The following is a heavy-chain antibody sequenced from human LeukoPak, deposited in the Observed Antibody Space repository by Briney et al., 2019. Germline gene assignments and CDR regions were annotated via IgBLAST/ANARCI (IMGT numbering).Heavy chain of an antibody. Sequence: KTSETLSLTCTVSGGSISSYYWSWIRQPAGKGLEWIGRIYTSGSSNSNPSLKSRATISVDMSRKHFFLDLISVTAADTAVYYCARAVHYSGTSDQYTGGWYYFDFWGQGTRVTVSS. CDR2: IYTSGSS. CDR1: GGSISSYY. V-gene: IGHV4-4*07. D-gene: IGHD3-10*01. J-gene: IGHJ4*02. CDR3: ARAVHYSGTSDQYTGGWYYFDF.